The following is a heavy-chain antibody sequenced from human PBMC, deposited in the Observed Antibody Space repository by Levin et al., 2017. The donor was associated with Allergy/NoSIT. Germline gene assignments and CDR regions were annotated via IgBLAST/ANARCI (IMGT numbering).Heavy chain of an antibody. D-gene: IGHD6-19*01. CDR3: ARVVAVAGTTWYFDL. J-gene: IGHJ2*01. Sequence: GGSLRLSCAASGFTFSSYWMNWVRQAPGKGLEWVAIIKQDGSEKYYVDSVKGRFTISRDNAKNSLYLQMNNLRAEDTAVYYCARVVAVAGTTWYFDLWGRGTLVTVSS. CDR1: GFTFSSYW. CDR2: IKQDGSEK. V-gene: IGHV3-7*03.